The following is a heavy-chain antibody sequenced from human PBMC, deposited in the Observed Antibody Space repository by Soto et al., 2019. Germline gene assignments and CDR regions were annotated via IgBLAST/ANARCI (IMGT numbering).Heavy chain of an antibody. V-gene: IGHV4-59*12. CDR2: IHYSGRT. CDR3: VRVGVGIGNHFDS. Sequence: SDTLSLTCSVSNDSISGFYWTWIRQPPGKILEWIGYIHYSGRTDYNPSLTMRATISVDTSKNQFSLNLKSITAADTAVYYCVRVGVGIGNHFDSWGRGTLVTVSS. D-gene: IGHD1-26*01. CDR1: NDSISGFY. J-gene: IGHJ4*02.